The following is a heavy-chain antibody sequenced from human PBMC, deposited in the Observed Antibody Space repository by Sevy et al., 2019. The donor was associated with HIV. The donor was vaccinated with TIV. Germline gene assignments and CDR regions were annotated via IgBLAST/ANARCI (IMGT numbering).Heavy chain of an antibody. CDR2: INAISSNI. V-gene: IGHV3-21*01. CDR3: ARAVAGTYYYYYGMDV. Sequence: GGSLRLSCAASGFTFSSYAMNWVRQAPGKGLEWVSSINAISSNIYYADSVKGRFTISRDNAENSLYLQMNSLRAEDTAVYYCARAVAGTYYYYYGMDVWGQGTTVTVSS. J-gene: IGHJ6*02. CDR1: GFTFSSYA. D-gene: IGHD6-19*01.